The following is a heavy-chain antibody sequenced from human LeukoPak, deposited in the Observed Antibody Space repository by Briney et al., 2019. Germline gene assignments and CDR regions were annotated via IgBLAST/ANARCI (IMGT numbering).Heavy chain of an antibody. CDR3: ARLEQSYYDFWSGDWRYYYGMDV. Sequence: SETLSLTCAVSGGSSSSSNWWNWVRQPPGKGLEGIGEIDHSGRTNYNPSLKSRVTISVDTSKNQFSLKLSSVTAADTAVYYCARLEQSYYDFWSGDWRYYYGMDVWGQGTTVTASS. V-gene: IGHV4-4*02. CDR1: GGSSSSSNW. J-gene: IGHJ6*02. D-gene: IGHD3-3*01. CDR2: IDHSGRT.